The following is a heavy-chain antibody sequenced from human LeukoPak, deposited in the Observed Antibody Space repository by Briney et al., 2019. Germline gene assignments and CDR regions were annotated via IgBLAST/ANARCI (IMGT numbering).Heavy chain of an antibody. CDR1: GGSISSYY. V-gene: IGHV4-59*08. CDR2: IYYSGST. Sequence: SETLSLTCTVSGGSISSYYWSWIRQPPGKGLEWIGYIYYSGSTNYNPSLKSRVTISVDTSKNQFSLKLGSVTAADTAVYYCASRTTRQLDAFDIWGQGTMVTVSS. CDR3: ASRTTRQLDAFDI. D-gene: IGHD2-2*01. J-gene: IGHJ3*02.